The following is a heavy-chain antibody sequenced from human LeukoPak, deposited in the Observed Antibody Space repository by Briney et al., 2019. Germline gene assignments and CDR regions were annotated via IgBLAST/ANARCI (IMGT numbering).Heavy chain of an antibody. CDR2: IHHHGIEK. V-gene: IGHV3-7*01. CDR1: GFTFSNYW. D-gene: IGHD2-8*01. CDR3: ATLNGPLFEY. J-gene: IGHJ4*02. Sequence: GGSLRFSVAASGFTFSNYWMSWVGQAPWKGLEWVASIHHHGIEKYLADSVRGRFTISGDNAKNSLYLQMSSLRAEDTAVYYCATLNGPLFEYWGQGTLVTVSS.